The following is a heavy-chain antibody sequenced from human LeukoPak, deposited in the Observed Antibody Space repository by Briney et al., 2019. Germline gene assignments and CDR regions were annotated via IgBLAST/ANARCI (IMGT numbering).Heavy chain of an antibody. J-gene: IGHJ4*02. CDR1: GGSISSYY. D-gene: IGHD3-3*01. CDR2: IYYSGST. V-gene: IGHV4-59*08. Sequence: SETLSLTCTVSGGSISSYYWSWIRQPPGKGLEWIGYIYYSGSTNYNPSLKSRVTISVDTSKNQFSLKLSSVTAADTAVYYCARTLWSVSYFDYRGQGTLVTVSS. CDR3: ARTLWSVSYFDY.